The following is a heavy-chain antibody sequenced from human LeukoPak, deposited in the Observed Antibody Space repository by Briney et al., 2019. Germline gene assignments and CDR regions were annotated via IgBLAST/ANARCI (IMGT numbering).Heavy chain of an antibody. CDR1: GFTFSSYG. V-gene: IGHV3-30*02. CDR2: IRYDGSNK. Sequence: PGGSLRLSCAASGFTFSSYGIHWVRQAPGKELEWVAFIRYDGSNKYYGDSVKGRFTISRDNSKNTKYLQMNSLRAEDTAVYYCAKDQEKGYNRDDEGIWGQGTLVTVSS. D-gene: IGHD1-1*01. CDR3: AKDQEKGYNRDDEGI. J-gene: IGHJ4*02.